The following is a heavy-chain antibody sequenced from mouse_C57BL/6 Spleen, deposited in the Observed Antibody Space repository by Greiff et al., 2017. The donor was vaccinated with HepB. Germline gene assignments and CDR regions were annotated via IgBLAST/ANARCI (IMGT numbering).Heavy chain of an antibody. CDR3: ARSLTTVVGNWYFDV. CDR1: GYAFTNYL. CDR2: INPGSGGT. D-gene: IGHD1-1*01. J-gene: IGHJ1*03. V-gene: IGHV1-54*01. Sequence: VKLQQSGAELVRPGTSVKVSCKASGYAFTNYLIEWVKQRPGQGLEWIGVINPGSGGTNYNEKFKGKATLTADKSSSTAYMQLSSLTSEDSAVYFCARSLTTVVGNWYFDVWGTGTTVTVSS.